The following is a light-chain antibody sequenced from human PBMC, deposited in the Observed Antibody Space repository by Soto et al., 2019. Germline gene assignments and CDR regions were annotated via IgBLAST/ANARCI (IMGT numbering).Light chain of an antibody. CDR1: SSNIGAGYD. Sequence: QPVLTQPPSVSGAPGQRVTISCTGSSSNIGAGYDVHWYQQLPGTAPKLLIYGNSNRPSGVPDRFSGAKSGTSASLAITGLQAEDEAGYYCQSYDSSLRGGVFGGGTKVTVL. J-gene: IGLJ2*01. CDR3: QSYDSSLRGGV. CDR2: GNS. V-gene: IGLV1-40*01.